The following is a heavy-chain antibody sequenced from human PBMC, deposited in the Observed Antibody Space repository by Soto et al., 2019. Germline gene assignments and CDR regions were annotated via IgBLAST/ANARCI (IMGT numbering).Heavy chain of an antibody. V-gene: IGHV4-39*01. D-gene: IGHD3-10*01. CDR1: GGSISSSSYY. CDR3: ARLSILWFGELLSLPGAYYYYYGMDV. J-gene: IGHJ6*02. Sequence: PSETLSLTCTVSGGSISSSSYYWGWIRQPPGKGLEWIGSIYYSGSTYYNPSLKSRVTISVDTSKNQFSLKLSSVTAADTAVYYCARLSILWFGELLSLPGAYYYYYGMDVWGQGTTVTVPS. CDR2: IYYSGST.